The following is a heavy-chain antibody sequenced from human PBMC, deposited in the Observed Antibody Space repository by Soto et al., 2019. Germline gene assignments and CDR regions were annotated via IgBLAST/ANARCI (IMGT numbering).Heavy chain of an antibody. Sequence: SETLSLTCTVSGGSITSYYWSWIRQPPGKGLEYIGYIYHSGTTNYNPSLRTRVTISADTSKNQFSLRLRSVTAADTAVYYCARQNYDFYWFDPWGQGTLVTVSS. D-gene: IGHD3-3*01. CDR2: IYHSGTT. J-gene: IGHJ5*02. CDR1: GGSITSYY. V-gene: IGHV4-59*08. CDR3: ARQNYDFYWFDP.